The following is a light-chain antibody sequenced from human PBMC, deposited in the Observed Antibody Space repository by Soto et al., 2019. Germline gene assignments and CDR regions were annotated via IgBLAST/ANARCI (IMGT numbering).Light chain of an antibody. V-gene: IGKV1-33*01. CDR3: QQYEDLPLT. CDR1: QDISNY. CDR2: DAS. Sequence: DIQMTQSPSSLSASVGDRVTITCQASQDISNYLNWYQQKPGKAPKLLIFDASNVETGVPSRCSGSGSGTQFTFTIHSLQAEDIATYYCQQYEDLPLTFGGGTKVEI. J-gene: IGKJ4*01.